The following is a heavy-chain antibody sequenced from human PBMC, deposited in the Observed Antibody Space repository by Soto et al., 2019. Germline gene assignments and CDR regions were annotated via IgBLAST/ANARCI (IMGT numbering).Heavy chain of an antibody. CDR1: GYPISSGYY. D-gene: IGHD3-3*01. V-gene: IGHV4-38-2*01. Sequence: SETLSLTCAVSGYPISSGYYWGWIRQSPGKGLEWFGVLYHSGSTYYNPSLKSRVPIPVDSSKNQFSLRLTSVTAADTAVYYCARGLFGGPRITIFGVVRTLDAFDIWGQGKMVTVSS. CDR2: LYHSGST. J-gene: IGHJ3*02. CDR3: ARGLFGGPRITIFGVVRTLDAFDI.